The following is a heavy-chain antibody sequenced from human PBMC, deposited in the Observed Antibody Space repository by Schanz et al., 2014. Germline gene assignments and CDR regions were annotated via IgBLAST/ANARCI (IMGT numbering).Heavy chain of an antibody. Sequence: DVQLLESGGGLVQPGGSLRLSCTASGFTFSDYWMSWVRQAPGKGPEWVANIKHDGSVKDYVDSVEGRFTISRDNAKNTLYLQMNTLRAEDTAIYYCAKDAPYPFDLWGRGTLITVSS. CDR2: IKHDGSVK. CDR1: GFTFSDYW. J-gene: IGHJ2*01. CDR3: AKDAPYPFDL. V-gene: IGHV3-7*05.